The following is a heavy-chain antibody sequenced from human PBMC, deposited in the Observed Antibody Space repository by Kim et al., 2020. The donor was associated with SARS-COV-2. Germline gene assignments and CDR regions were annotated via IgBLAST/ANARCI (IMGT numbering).Heavy chain of an antibody. J-gene: IGHJ4*02. V-gene: IGHV1-18*04. D-gene: IGHD3-16*01. CDR1: GDTFISYP. CDR2: VSPYSGNT. CDR3: ARALHVTGSYNFFGY. Sequence: ASVKVSCKASGDTFISYPITWVRQLPGQGLEWMGWVSPYSGNTNYAQRLQGRVTMTTDTSTSTVFMELRSLRSDDTAIYYCARALHVTGSYNFFGYWGQGTLVTVTS.